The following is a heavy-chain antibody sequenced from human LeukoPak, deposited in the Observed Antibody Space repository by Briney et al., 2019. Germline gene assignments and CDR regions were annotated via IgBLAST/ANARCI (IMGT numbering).Heavy chain of an antibody. CDR2: IKLDGSEK. CDR3: ARVKGAYRYGSDY. Sequence: GGSLRLSCAASGFIFSYYWMNWVRQAPGKGLEWVANIKLDGSEKYYVDSVKGRFTISRDNAKNSLCLQMNSLRAEDTAVYYCARVKGAYRYGSDYWGQGTLVTVSS. V-gene: IGHV3-7*01. CDR1: GFIFSYYW. D-gene: IGHD5-18*01. J-gene: IGHJ4*02.